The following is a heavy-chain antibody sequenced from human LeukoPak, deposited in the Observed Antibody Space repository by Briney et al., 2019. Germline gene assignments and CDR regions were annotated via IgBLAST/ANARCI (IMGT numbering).Heavy chain of an antibody. Sequence: GGSLRLSCSASGFTFSSYAMNWVHQAPGKGLEYVSAITSNGGSTYYADSVKGRFTISRDNSKNTLYLQMSSLRAEDTAVYYCVKGRCSGSSCYGGDYWGQGTLVTVSS. J-gene: IGHJ4*02. CDR3: VKGRCSGSSCYGGDY. D-gene: IGHD2-2*01. V-gene: IGHV3-64D*06. CDR1: GFTFSSYA. CDR2: ITSNGGST.